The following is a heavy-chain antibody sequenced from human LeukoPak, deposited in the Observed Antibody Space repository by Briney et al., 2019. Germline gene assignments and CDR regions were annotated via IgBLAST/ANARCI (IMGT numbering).Heavy chain of an antibody. D-gene: IGHD2-2*01. CDR2: IYYSGST. CDR3: ARGNDCSSTSCLPIDY. J-gene: IGHJ4*02. V-gene: IGHV4-39*07. Sequence: SETLSLTCTVSGGSISSSSYYWGWIRQPPGKGLEWIGYIYYSGSTNYNPSLKSRVTISVDTSKNQFSLKLSSVTAADTAVYYCARGNDCSSTSCLPIDYWGQGTLVTVSS. CDR1: GGSISSSSYY.